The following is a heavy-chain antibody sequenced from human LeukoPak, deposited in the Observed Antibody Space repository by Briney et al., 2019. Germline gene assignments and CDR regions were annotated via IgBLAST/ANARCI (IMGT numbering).Heavy chain of an antibody. V-gene: IGHV4-61*02. CDR2: IYTSGST. J-gene: IGHJ4*02. CDR1: GGSISSGSYY. CDR3: AREEQLVHDY. D-gene: IGHD6-6*01. Sequence: PSETLSLTCTVSGGSISSGSYYWSWIRQPAGKGLEWIGRIYTSGSTNYNPSLKSRVTISVDTSKNQFSLKLSSVTAADTAVYYCAREEQLVHDYWGQGTLVTVSS.